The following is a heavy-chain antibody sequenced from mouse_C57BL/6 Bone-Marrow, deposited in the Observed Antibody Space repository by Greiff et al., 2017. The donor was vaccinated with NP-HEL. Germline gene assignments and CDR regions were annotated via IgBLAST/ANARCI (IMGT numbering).Heavy chain of an antibody. CDR2: IDPEDGDT. CDR3: TTLLYYRYWYFDV. CDR1: GFNIKDYY. J-gene: IGHJ1*03. Sequence: VQLQQSGAELVRPGASVKLSCTASGFNIKDYYMHWVKQRPEQGLEWIGRIDPEDGDTEYAPTFQGKATMTADTSSNTAYLQLSSLTSEDTAVYYCTTLLYYRYWYFDVWGTGTTVTVSS. D-gene: IGHD2-14*01. V-gene: IGHV14-1*01.